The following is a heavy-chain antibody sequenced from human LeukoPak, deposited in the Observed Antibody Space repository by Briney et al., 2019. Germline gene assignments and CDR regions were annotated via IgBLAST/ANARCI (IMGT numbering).Heavy chain of an antibody. CDR2: VYYSGTT. CDR3: ASRYCGGDCYPNWFDP. J-gene: IGHJ5*02. D-gene: IGHD2-21*02. CDR1: GGSISSSTYY. Sequence: SETLSLTCTVSGGSISSSTYYWGWIRQPPGMGLEWIANVYYSGTTYYNPSLKSRVTISVDTSKNQFSLKLSSVTAADTAVYYCASRYCGGDCYPNWFDPWGQGTLVTVSS. V-gene: IGHV4-39*07.